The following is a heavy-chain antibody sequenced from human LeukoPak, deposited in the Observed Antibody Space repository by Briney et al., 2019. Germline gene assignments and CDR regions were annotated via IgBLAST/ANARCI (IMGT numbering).Heavy chain of an antibody. CDR2: IKQDGSEK. J-gene: IGHJ3*02. V-gene: IGHV3-7*01. Sequence: PGGSLRLSCAASGFTFSNYWMTWVRQAPGKGLEWVASIKQDGSEKYYVDSVKGRFTVSRDNSKNTLYMQMNSLRAEDTAVYFCAKDRSTAADAFDIWGQGTMVTVSS. CDR1: GFTFSNYW. CDR3: AKDRSTAADAFDI. D-gene: IGHD2-2*01.